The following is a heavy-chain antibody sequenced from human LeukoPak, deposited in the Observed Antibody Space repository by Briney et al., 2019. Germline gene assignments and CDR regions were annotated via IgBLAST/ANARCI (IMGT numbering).Heavy chain of an antibody. J-gene: IGHJ4*02. CDR3: ARDLYGAERGY. D-gene: IGHD4-17*01. V-gene: IGHV3-53*01. CDR2: IYSGGST. CDR1: GFTVSSNY. Sequence: GGSLRLSCAASGFTVSSNYMGWVRQAPGKGLEWVSVIYSGGSTYCADSVKGRFTISRDNSKNTLYLQMNSLRAEDTAVYYCARDLYGAERGYWGQGTLVTVSS.